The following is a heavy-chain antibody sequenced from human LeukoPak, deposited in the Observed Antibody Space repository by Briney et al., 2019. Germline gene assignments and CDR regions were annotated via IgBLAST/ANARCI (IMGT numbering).Heavy chain of an antibody. CDR2: ISYDGSNK. D-gene: IGHD4-17*01. J-gene: IGHJ4*02. Sequence: GGSLRLSCAASGFTFSSYAMQWVRQAPGKELEWVAVISYDGSNKYYADSVKGRFTISRDNSKNTLYLQMNSLRAEDTAVYYCAKILTTVTTVGSVFDYWGQGTLVTVSS. CDR3: AKILTTVTTVGSVFDY. CDR1: GFTFSSYA. V-gene: IGHV3-30-3*02.